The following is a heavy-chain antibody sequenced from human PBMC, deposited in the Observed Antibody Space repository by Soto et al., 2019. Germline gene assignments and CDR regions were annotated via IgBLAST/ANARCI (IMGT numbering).Heavy chain of an antibody. J-gene: IGHJ6*02. Sequence: SEILSLTCTVSGGSISSSSYYWRWIRQPPGKGLEWIVSLYYSGSTYYNVSLKSRVTISADTSKNQFSLKLSSVTATDTAVYYCASSGSYSVYGLDVWGQGTTVS. V-gene: IGHV4-39*01. CDR3: ASSGSYSVYGLDV. D-gene: IGHD1-26*01. CDR1: GGSISSSSYY. CDR2: LYYSGST.